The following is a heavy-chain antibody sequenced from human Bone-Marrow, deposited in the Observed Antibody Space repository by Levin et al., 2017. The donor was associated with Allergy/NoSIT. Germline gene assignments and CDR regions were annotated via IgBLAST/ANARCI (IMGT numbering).Heavy chain of an antibody. CDR1: GGTFSSYA. D-gene: IGHD4-17*01. CDR2: IIPIFGTA. V-gene: IGHV1-69*01. J-gene: IGHJ3*02. CDR3: ARVEDYGDYDRAFDI. Sequence: KISCKASGGTFSSYAISWVRQAPGQGLEWMGGIIPIFGTANYAQKFQGRVTITADESTSTAYMELSSLRSEDTAVYYCARVEDYGDYDRAFDIWGQGTMVTVSS.